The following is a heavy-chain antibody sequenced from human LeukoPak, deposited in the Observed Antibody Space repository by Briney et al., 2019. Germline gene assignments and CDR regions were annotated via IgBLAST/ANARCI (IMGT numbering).Heavy chain of an antibody. CDR3: ARGGPGGYSYGYSDY. Sequence: ASVKVSCKASGYTFTSYGISWVRQAPGQGLEWMGWISAYNGNTNYAQKLQGRVTMTTDTSTSTAYMELRSLRSDDTAVYYCARGGPGGYSYGYSDYWGQGTLVTVSP. D-gene: IGHD5-18*01. CDR1: GYTFTSYG. J-gene: IGHJ4*02. CDR2: ISAYNGNT. V-gene: IGHV1-18*01.